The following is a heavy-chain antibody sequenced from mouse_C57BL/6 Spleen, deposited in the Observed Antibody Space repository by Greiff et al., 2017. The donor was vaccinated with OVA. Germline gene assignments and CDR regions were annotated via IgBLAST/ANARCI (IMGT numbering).Heavy chain of an antibody. CDR3: ARVGNYYGSSSYFDY. Sequence: EVQLQESEGGLVQPGSSMKLSCTASGFTFSDYYMAWVRQVPEKGLEWVANINYDGSSTYYLDSLKSRFIISRDNAKNILYLQMSSLKSEDTATYYCARVGNYYGSSSYFDYWGQGTTLTVSS. V-gene: IGHV5-16*01. D-gene: IGHD1-1*01. CDR2: INYDGSST. CDR1: GFTFSDYY. J-gene: IGHJ2*01.